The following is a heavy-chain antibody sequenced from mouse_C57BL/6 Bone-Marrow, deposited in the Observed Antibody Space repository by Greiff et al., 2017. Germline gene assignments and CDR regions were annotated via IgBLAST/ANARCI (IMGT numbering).Heavy chain of an antibody. V-gene: IGHV14-3*01. CDR2: IDPANGNT. CDR3: AASMDY. CDR1: GFTFKNTY. J-gene: IGHJ4*01. Sequence: DVQLVESVAELVRPGASVKLSCTASGFTFKNTYMHWVKQRPEQGLEWIGRIDPANGNTNYAPKFKGKATIPADTTSNTVYLQLSSLTSEDTAIYYGAASMDYWGQGTSVTVSS. D-gene: IGHD6-1*01.